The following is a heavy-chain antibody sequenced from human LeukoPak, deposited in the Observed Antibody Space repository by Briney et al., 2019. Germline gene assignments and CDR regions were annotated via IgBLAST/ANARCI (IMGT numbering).Heavy chain of an antibody. Sequence: SETLSLTCTVSGGSISSYYWSWIRQPAGKGLEWIGRIYTSGSTNYNPSLKSRVIMSVDTSKNQFSLKLSSVTAADTAVYYCARDSGIAVAGRGRVQAFDIWGQGTMVTVSS. CDR3: ARDSGIAVAGRGRVQAFDI. CDR1: GGSISSYY. D-gene: IGHD6-19*01. CDR2: IYTSGST. V-gene: IGHV4-4*07. J-gene: IGHJ3*02.